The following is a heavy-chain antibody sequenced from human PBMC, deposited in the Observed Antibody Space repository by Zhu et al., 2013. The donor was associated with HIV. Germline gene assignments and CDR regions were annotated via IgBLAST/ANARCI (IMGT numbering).Heavy chain of an antibody. CDR3: ARVISSSENWFDP. D-gene: IGHD3-3*02. CDR2: ISGYNGNT. Sequence: QVQLVQSGGEVKKPGASVKVSCRASGYTFTSNGISWVRQAPGQGLEWMGWISGYNGNTKYAQKFQDRVTMTRDTSTSTAYMELRSLRYDDTAVYYCARVISSSENWFDPWGQGTQVTVSS. CDR1: GYTFTSNG. V-gene: IGHV1-18*04. J-gene: IGHJ5*02.